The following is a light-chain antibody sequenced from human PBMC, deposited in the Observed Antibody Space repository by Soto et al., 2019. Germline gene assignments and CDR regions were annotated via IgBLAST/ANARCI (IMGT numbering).Light chain of an antibody. Sequence: DIQLTQSPSSLSASVGDIVTITCRASQSISSYLNWYQQKPGKAPKLLIYAASSLQSGVPSRFSGSGSGTDFTLTISSLQPEDFATYYCQQSYSTPTFGQGTKVDI. CDR1: QSISSY. CDR3: QQSYSTPT. J-gene: IGKJ1*01. CDR2: AAS. V-gene: IGKV1-39*01.